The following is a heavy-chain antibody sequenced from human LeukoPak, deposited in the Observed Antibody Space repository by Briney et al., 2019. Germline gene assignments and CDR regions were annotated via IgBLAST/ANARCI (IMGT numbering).Heavy chain of an antibody. Sequence: ASVKVSCKASGYTFTSYAMHWVRQAPGQRLEWMGWINAGNGNTKYSQKFQGRVTITRDTSASTAYMELSSLRSEDTAVYYCARDGGDYYYDGSGAFDIWGQGTMVTVSS. J-gene: IGHJ3*02. V-gene: IGHV1-3*01. CDR1: GYTFTSYA. CDR3: ARDGGDYYYDGSGAFDI. D-gene: IGHD3-22*01. CDR2: INAGNGNT.